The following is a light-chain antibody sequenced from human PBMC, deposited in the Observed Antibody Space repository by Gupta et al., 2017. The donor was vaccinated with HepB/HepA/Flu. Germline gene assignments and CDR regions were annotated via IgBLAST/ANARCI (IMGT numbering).Light chain of an antibody. CDR3: QRRNNWLT. V-gene: IGKV3-11*01. Sequence: IVLTQFPATLSLSPGERATLSCRASQSVSIYLAWYQQKPGQAPRLLILDASYRAAGIPARFSGSGSGTDFTLNISSLEPEDSAVYYCQRRNNWLTFGGGTKVEIK. J-gene: IGKJ4*01. CDR1: QSVSIY. CDR2: DAS.